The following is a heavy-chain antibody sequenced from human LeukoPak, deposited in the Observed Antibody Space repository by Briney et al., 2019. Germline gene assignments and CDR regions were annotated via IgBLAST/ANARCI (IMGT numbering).Heavy chain of an antibody. CDR1: GGSISSYY. D-gene: IGHD3-9*01. CDR2: IYYSGST. Sequence: PSETLSLTCTVSGGSISSYYWSWIRQPPGKGLEWIGYIYYSGSTNYNPSLKSRVTISVDTSKNQFSLKLSSVTAADTAVYYCARGGLRYFDWVLFDYWGQGTLVTVSS. V-gene: IGHV4-59*01. CDR3: ARGGLRYFDWVLFDY. J-gene: IGHJ4*02.